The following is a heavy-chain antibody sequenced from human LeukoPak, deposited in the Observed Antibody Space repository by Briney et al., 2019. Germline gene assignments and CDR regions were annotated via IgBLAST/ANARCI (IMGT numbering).Heavy chain of an antibody. CDR2: IDTDGSLKSDGSSP. D-gene: IGHD3-10*01. Sequence: PGGSLRLSCAASGFSFSGYWMHWVRQIPGKGLVWVSRIDTDGSLKSDGSSPSYADSVKGRFTISRDNAKNTLYLQMNSLRAEDTALYHCAREGVLRSYSRLGYYYYMDVWGKGTTVTISS. CDR3: AREGVLRSYSRLGYYYYMDV. CDR1: GFSFSGYW. V-gene: IGHV3-74*01. J-gene: IGHJ6*03.